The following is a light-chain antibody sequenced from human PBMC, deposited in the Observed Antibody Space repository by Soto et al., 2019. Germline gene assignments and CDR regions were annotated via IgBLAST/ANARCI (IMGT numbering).Light chain of an antibody. CDR2: KVS. Sequence: DIVLTQTPLSSPVTLGQPASISCRSSQSLVHSDGNTYLSWFHQRPGQPPRLLIDKVSNRFSGVPDRFSGSGAGIDFTLKINRVEVEDVGIYFCMQAEQYRPYTFGQGTKLVIK. V-gene: IGKV2-24*01. CDR1: QSLVHSDGNTY. J-gene: IGKJ2*01. CDR3: MQAEQYRPYT.